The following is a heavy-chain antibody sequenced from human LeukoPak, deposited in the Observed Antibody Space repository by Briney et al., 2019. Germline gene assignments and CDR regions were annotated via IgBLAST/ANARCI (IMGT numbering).Heavy chain of an antibody. J-gene: IGHJ4*02. CDR1: GGSISSYY. CDR2: IYTSGST. D-gene: IGHD6-19*01. Sequence: SETLSLTCTVSGGSISSYYWSWIRQPAGKGLEWIGRIYTSGSTNYNPSLKSRVTMSVDTSKNQFSLKLSSVTAADTAVYYCATITAYSSGWSPFDYWGQGTLVTVSS. V-gene: IGHV4-4*07. CDR3: ATITAYSSGWSPFDY.